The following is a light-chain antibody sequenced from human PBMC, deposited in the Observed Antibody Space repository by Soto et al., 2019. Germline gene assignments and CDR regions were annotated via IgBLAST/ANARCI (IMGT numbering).Light chain of an antibody. J-gene: IGLJ7*01. CDR2: DVS. CDR3: SSYTSSSTLV. CDR1: SSDVGGYNY. Sequence: QSVLTQPASVSGSPGQSITISCTGTSSDVGGYNYVSWYQQHPGKAPKLIIYDVSYRPSGVSNHFSGSKSGNTASLTISGLQAEDEAEYYCSSYTSSSTLVFGGGTQLTVL. V-gene: IGLV2-14*01.